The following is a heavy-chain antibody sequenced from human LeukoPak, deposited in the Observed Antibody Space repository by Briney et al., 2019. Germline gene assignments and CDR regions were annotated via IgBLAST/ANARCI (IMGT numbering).Heavy chain of an antibody. J-gene: IGHJ3*02. CDR1: GGSISTSNYY. V-gene: IGHV4-39*07. CDR2: IYHSGST. CDR3: ASGGYGTGGAFDI. Sequence: SETLSLTCTVSGGSISTSNYYWGWIRQPPGKGLEWIGSIYHSGSTYYNLSLKSRVTISVDTSKNQFSLKLNSVTAADTAVYYCASGGYGTGGAFDIWGQGTMVTVSS. D-gene: IGHD3/OR15-3a*01.